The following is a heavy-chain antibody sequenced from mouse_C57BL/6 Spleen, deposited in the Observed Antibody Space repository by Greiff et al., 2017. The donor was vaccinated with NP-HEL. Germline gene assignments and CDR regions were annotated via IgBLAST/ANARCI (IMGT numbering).Heavy chain of an antibody. CDR1: GFSLTSYG. Sequence: VKLVESGPGLVQPSQSLSITCTVSGFSLTSYGVHWVRQPPGKGLEWLGVIWSGGSTDYNAAFISRLSISKDNSKSQVFFKMNSLQADDTAIYYCAKNCYYAMDYWGQGTSVTVSS. CDR2: IWSGGST. V-gene: IGHV2-4*01. CDR3: AKNCYYAMDY. J-gene: IGHJ4*01.